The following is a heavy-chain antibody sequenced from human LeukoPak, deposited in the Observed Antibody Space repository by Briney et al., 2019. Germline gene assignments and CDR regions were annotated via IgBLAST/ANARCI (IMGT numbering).Heavy chain of an antibody. V-gene: IGHV3-30-3*01. CDR3: TRDMIRGVPDYIDY. D-gene: IGHD3-10*01. J-gene: IGHJ4*02. Sequence: QTGGSLRLSCAATGFRFSSYDMHWVRQAPGKGLEWVAAISAEGDIQIYLDSVMGRFTISRDNSKSTLYLQMNSLRIEDTGFYYCTRDMIRGVPDYIDYWGQGTLVTVSS. CDR2: ISAEGDIQ. CDR1: GFRFSSYD.